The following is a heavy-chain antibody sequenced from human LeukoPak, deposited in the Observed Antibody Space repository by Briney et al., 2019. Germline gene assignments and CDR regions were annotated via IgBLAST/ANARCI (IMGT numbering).Heavy chain of an antibody. CDR3: AKAGRNYHNWLDP. CDR1: GFGFSGYG. V-gene: IGHV3-30*18. J-gene: IGHJ5*02. Sequence: GGSLRLSCAASGFGFSGYGMHWVRQAPGKGLEWVAVTSYDGTAKFYAHSVEGRFTVSRDNSKNTLYLQMNTLRAEDTAVYYCAKAGRNYHNWLDPWGQGTLVTVSS. CDR2: TSYDGTAK. D-gene: IGHD4-11*01.